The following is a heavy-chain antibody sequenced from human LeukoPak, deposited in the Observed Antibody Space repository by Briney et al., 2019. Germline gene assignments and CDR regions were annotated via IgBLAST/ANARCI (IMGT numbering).Heavy chain of an antibody. Sequence: GASVKVSCKASGYTFPSYFMHWVRQATGQGLEWMGWMNPNSGNTGYAQKFQGRVTMTRNTPISTAYLELSSLGSDDTAVYFCARDNYPNGMDVWGQGTTVTVSS. V-gene: IGHV1-8*01. CDR3: ARDNYPNGMDV. D-gene: IGHD4-11*01. CDR1: GYTFPSYF. J-gene: IGHJ6*02. CDR2: MNPNSGNT.